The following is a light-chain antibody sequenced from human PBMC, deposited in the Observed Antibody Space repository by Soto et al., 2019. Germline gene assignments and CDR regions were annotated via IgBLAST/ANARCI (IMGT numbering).Light chain of an antibody. CDR3: SSYTSISTLV. J-gene: IGLJ7*01. Sequence: QSALTQPASVSGSPGQSITISCTGTSSDVGGYNYVSWFQQHPGKAPKLMIYEVSHRPSGVSNRFSASKSGNTASLTISGLQPEDEADYYCSSYTSISTLVFGGGTQLTVL. CDR1: SSDVGGYNY. V-gene: IGLV2-14*01. CDR2: EVS.